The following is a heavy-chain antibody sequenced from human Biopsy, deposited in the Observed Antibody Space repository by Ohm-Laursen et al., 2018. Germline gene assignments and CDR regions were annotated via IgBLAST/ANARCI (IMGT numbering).Heavy chain of an antibody. Sequence: SLRLSCAASGFSFENYVMKWFRQGPGKGLEWVGLIRSSGCGGTADYAASVKGRFTISRDDSKSFAYLQMTSLRTEDTAVYFCAREGLGTTADYWGQGILVTVSS. V-gene: IGHV3-49*03. D-gene: IGHD1/OR15-1a*01. CDR3: AREGLGTTADY. J-gene: IGHJ4*02. CDR1: GFSFENYV. CDR2: IRSSGCGGTA.